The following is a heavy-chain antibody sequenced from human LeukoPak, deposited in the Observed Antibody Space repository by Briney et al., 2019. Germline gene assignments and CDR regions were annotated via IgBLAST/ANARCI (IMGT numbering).Heavy chain of an antibody. CDR3: ARELDDFWSGYPQNYGMDV. Sequence: SETLSLTCTVSGGSISSGDYYWSWIRQPPGKGLEWIGYIYYSGSTYYNPSLKSRVTISVDTSKNQFSLKLSSVTAADTAVYYCARELDDFWSGYPQNYGMDVWGQGTTVTVSS. J-gene: IGHJ6*02. V-gene: IGHV4-30-4*01. D-gene: IGHD3-3*01. CDR2: IYYSGST. CDR1: GGSISSGDYY.